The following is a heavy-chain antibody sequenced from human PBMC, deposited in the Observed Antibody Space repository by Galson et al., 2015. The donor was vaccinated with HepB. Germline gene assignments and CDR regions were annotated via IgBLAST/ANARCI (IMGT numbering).Heavy chain of an antibody. V-gene: IGHV1-69-2*01. D-gene: IGHD3-22*01. CDR3: ATDTRYDSSGYFTAAFQH. Sequence: VKVSCKVSGYTFTDYYMHWVQQAPGKGLEWMGLVDPEDGETIYAEKFQGRVTITADTSTDTAYMELSSLRSEDTAVYYCATDTRYDSSGYFTAAFQHWGQGTLVTVSS. CDR2: VDPEDGET. CDR1: GYTFTDYY. J-gene: IGHJ1*01.